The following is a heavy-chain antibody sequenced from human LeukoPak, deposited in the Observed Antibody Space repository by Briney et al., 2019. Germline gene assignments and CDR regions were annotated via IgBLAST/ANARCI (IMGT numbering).Heavy chain of an antibody. CDR3: ASIPRTRRDPPQEAHFDY. V-gene: IGHV3-11*01. CDR1: GFTFSDYY. CDR2: ISSSGSTI. J-gene: IGHJ4*02. Sequence: GGSLRLSCAASGFTFSDYYMSWIRQAPGKGLEWVSYISSSGSTIYYADSVKGRFTISRDNAKNSLYLQMNSLRAEDTAVYYCASIPRTRRDPPQEAHFDYWGQGTLVTVSS. D-gene: IGHD2-21*01.